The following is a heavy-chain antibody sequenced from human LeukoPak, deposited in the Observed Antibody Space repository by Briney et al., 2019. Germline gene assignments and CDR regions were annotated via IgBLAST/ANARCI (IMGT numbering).Heavy chain of an antibody. D-gene: IGHD1-14*01. J-gene: IGHJ4*02. CDR3: ASWATGIDY. Sequence: GGSLRLSCAAAGFTFSSYVMSWVRQAPGKGLEWVSYISSSSTYTNYADSVKGRFTISRDNAKNSVYLQMNSLRGEDTAVYYCASWATGIDYWGQGTLVTVSS. CDR2: ISSSSTYT. V-gene: IGHV3-11*03. CDR1: GFTFSSYV.